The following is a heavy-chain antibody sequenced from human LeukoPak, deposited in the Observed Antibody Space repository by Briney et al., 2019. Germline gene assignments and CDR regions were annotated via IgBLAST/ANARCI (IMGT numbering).Heavy chain of an antibody. D-gene: IGHD4-17*01. CDR2: IKEDGSEK. Sequence: GGSLRLSCAASGFTFSSYCMSWVRQAPGKGLEWVANIKEDGSEKYYVDSVKGRFTISRDNAKNSLYLQMNSLRAEDTAVYYCARELRRFDYWGQGTLVTVSS. V-gene: IGHV3-7*01. J-gene: IGHJ4*02. CDR3: ARELRRFDY. CDR1: GFTFSSYC.